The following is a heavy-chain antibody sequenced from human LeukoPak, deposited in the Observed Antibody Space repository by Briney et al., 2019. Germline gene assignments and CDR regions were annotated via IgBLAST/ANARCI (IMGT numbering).Heavy chain of an antibody. CDR2: FYYSGST. Sequence: SETLSLTCTVSGVSISSSSYCWGWIRQPPGKGLEWIGSFYYSGSTYYNPSLKSRVTMPVDTSKNQFSLKLSSVTAADTAVCYCARHRVEMATISYFDYWGQGTLVTVSS. CDR1: GVSISSSSYC. D-gene: IGHD5-24*01. J-gene: IGHJ4*02. CDR3: ARHRVEMATISYFDY. V-gene: IGHV4-39*01.